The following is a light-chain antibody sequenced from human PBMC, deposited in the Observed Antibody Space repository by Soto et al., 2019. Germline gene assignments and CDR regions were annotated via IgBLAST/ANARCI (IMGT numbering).Light chain of an antibody. J-gene: IGKJ2*01. CDR2: GAS. Sequence: EIVMTQSPATLSVSPGERVTLSCRASQSVSSNLAWYQQKPGQAPRLLIYGASTRATGIPARFSGSGSGTAFTLTISSLQSEDFAVYYCQQYNNWPRTFGQGTKLEIK. CDR3: QQYNNWPRT. V-gene: IGKV3-15*01. CDR1: QSVSSN.